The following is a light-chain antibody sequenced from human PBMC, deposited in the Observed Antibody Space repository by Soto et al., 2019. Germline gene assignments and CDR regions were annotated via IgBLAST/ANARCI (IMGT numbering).Light chain of an antibody. J-gene: IGKJ1*01. CDR1: QSVSSSY. V-gene: IGKV3-20*01. CDR2: GAS. CDR3: QQYGSSQT. Sequence: EIVLTQSPGTLSLSPGERATLSCRASQSVSSSYLAWYQQKPGQAPRLPTYGASSRATGIPDRFSGSGSGTDFTITISRLEPEDFAVYYCQQYGSSQTFGQGTKVEIK.